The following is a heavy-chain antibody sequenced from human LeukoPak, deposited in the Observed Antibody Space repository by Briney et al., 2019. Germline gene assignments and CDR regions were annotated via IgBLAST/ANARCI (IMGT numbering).Heavy chain of an antibody. CDR3: ARVTIQLWLAFDY. Sequence: ASVKVSCKASGYTFTGYYMHWVRQAPGQGLGWMGWINPNSGGTNYAQKFQGRVTMTRDTSISTAYMELSRLRSDDTAVYYCARVTIQLWLAFDYWGQGTLVTVSS. CDR2: INPNSGGT. V-gene: IGHV1-2*02. J-gene: IGHJ4*02. CDR1: GYTFTGYY. D-gene: IGHD5-18*01.